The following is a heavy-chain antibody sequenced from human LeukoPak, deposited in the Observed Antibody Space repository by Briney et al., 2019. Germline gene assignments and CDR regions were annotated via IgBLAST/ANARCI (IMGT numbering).Heavy chain of an antibody. CDR3: ARLYGGYGDYYFDY. J-gene: IGHJ4*02. V-gene: IGHV3-74*01. Sequence: PGGSLRLSCAASGFTFRSYWMHWARHAPGKGLVCVSRINSDGSSTSYADTVKGRFTISRDNAKNTLYLQMNSLRAEDTAVYYCARLYGGYGDYYFDYWGQGTLVTVSS. CDR1: GFTFRSYW. CDR2: INSDGSST. D-gene: IGHD4-17*01.